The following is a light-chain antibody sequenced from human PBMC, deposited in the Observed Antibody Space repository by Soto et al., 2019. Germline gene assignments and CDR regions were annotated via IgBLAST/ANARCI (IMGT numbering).Light chain of an antibody. V-gene: IGKV1-9*01. Sequence: DIQLTQSPSFLSASLGDRVTITCRTSQGISRYLAWYQQKPGKAPKLLIYAASTLQSGVPTRFSGSGSGTEFTLTISSLQPEDFATYHCQQLNSYLFTFGPGTKVDIK. CDR1: QGISRY. CDR2: AAS. CDR3: QQLNSYLFT. J-gene: IGKJ3*01.